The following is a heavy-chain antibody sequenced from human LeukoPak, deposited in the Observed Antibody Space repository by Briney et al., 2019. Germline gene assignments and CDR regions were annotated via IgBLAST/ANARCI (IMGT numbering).Heavy chain of an antibody. CDR1: GFTFSNYW. CDR3: AREEGLGGMDV. V-gene: IGHV3-7*01. J-gene: IGHJ6*02. Sequence: GGSLRLSCAASGFTFSNYWMNWVRQAPGKGLEWVANIKQDGSEKYYVDSVKGRFTISRDNAQNSLYLQMNSLRAEDTAVYYCAREEGLGGMDVWGQGTTVTVSS. CDR2: IKQDGSEK.